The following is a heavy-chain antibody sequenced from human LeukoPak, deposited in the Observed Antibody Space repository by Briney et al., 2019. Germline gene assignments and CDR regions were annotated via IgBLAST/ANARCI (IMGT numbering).Heavy chain of an antibody. J-gene: IGHJ6*04. CDR1: GYTFTKYY. CDR2: INPSGGRA. CDR3: ARGETYGDQGGDYNGMDV. Sequence: GASVKVSCKASGYTFTKYYLHWVRQAPGHGLEWMGIINPSGGRASYEQKFQGRVTLTRDRSTTTVYMELSSLRSEDTAVYYCARGETYGDQGGDYNGMDVWGNGTTVTVSS. V-gene: IGHV1-46*01. D-gene: IGHD4-17*01.